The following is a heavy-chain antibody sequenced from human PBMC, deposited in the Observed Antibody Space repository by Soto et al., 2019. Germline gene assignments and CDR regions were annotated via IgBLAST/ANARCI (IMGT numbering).Heavy chain of an antibody. CDR1: GYTFTSYA. V-gene: IGHV1-3*01. J-gene: IGHJ6*02. D-gene: IGHD6-6*01. CDR2: INAGNGNT. Sequence: QVQLVQSGAEVKKPGASVKVSCKASGYTFTSYAMHWVRQAPGQRLEWMGWINAGNGNTKYSQKFQGRVTITRDTSASTAYMELSSLRSEDTAVYYCARATLAAHRGGMDVWGQGTTVTVSS. CDR3: ARATLAAHRGGMDV.